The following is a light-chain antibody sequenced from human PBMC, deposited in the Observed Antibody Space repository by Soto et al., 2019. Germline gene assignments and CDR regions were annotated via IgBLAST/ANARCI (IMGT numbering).Light chain of an antibody. Sequence: DIQMTQSPSTLSASVGDRVTITCRASQSLSSWLAWYQQKPGKAPKLLISKASSLESGVPSRFSGSGSGTEFTLTISSLQPDDFATYYCQQYNSYPWTFGHGTKVEIK. CDR3: QQYNSYPWT. CDR2: KAS. J-gene: IGKJ1*01. CDR1: QSLSSW. V-gene: IGKV1-5*03.